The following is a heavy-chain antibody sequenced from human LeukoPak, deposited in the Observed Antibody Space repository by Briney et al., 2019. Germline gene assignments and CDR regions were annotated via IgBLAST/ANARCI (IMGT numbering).Heavy chain of an antibody. CDR3: ASKGVEDGFDP. D-gene: IGHD5-24*01. Sequence: ASVKVSCKASGYTFTSYGISWVRQAPGQGREGMGWISAYNGNTNYAQKLQGRVTMTTDTSTSTAYMELRSLRSDDTAVYYCASKGVEDGFDPWGQGTLVTVSS. J-gene: IGHJ5*02. V-gene: IGHV1-18*01. CDR1: GYTFTSYG. CDR2: ISAYNGNT.